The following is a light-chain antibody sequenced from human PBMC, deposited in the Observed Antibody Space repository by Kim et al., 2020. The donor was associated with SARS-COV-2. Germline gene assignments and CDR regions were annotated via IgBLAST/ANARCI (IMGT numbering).Light chain of an antibody. CDR3: QQYDTSPPT. J-gene: IGKJ1*01. V-gene: IGKV3-20*01. Sequence: EIVLTQSPDTLSLSPGERGTLSCRASQSIISNYLAWYQRKPGQAPRPLIYGAYTRATGVPDRFSGSGSATDFTLTISRLAPEAFVLYYCQQYDTSPPTLGQGTKVDIK. CDR1: QSIISNY. CDR2: GAY.